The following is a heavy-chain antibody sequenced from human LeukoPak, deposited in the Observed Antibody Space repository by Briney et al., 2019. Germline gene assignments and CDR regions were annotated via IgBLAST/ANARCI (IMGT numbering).Heavy chain of an antibody. J-gene: IGHJ3*02. CDR1: GFTFSDYY. CDR3: ARDKFNNLDAFDI. Sequence: GGSLRLSCAASGFTFSDYYMNWTRQAPGKGLEWVSNISSTSAYTDYADSVKGRFTISRDNAKNSLYLQMSSLRAEDTAVYYCARDKFNNLDAFDICGQGTMVTVSS. D-gene: IGHD1/OR15-1a*01. CDR2: ISSTSAYT. V-gene: IGHV3-11*05.